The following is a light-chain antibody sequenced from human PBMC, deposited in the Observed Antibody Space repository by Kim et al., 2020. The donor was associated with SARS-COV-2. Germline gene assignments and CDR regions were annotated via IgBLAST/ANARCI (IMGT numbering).Light chain of an antibody. J-gene: IGLJ2*01. CDR2: DEN. CDR1: NSNIGSGFD. Sequence: VRISCTGSNSNIGSGFDVHWYQQLPGTAPKLLIPDENSRPSGVPDRFSSSKSGTSDSLAIPGLQAEDEADYYCQSYAISLSGFILFGAGTQLTVL. V-gene: IGLV1-40*01. CDR3: QSYAISLSGFIL.